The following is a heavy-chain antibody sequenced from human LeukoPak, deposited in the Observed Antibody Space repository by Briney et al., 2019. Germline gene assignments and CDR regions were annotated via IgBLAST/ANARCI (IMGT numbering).Heavy chain of an antibody. J-gene: IGHJ4*02. Sequence: GSLRLSCAASGFTFSSYAMSWVRQAPGKGLEWVSAISGSGGSTYYADSVEGRFTISRDNSKNTLYLQMNSLRAEDTAVYYCAKTGATYYDSSGDDYWGQGTLVTVSS. CDR1: GFTFSSYA. D-gene: IGHD3-22*01. V-gene: IGHV3-23*01. CDR3: AKTGATYYDSSGDDY. CDR2: ISGSGGST.